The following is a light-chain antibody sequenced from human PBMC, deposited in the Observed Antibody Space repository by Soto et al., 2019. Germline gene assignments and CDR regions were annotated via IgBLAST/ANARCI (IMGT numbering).Light chain of an antibody. CDR1: QGIGRW. J-gene: IGKJ4*01. CDR2: DAS. V-gene: IGKV1D-12*01. CDR3: QQADSFPLT. Sequence: IQITQSPSSVSASIGDRVTITCRASQGIGRWLAWYQQKPGKAPKLLIYDASSLQSGVPSRFSGSGSGTDFTLTIDIMQPEDFANYFCQQADSFPLTFGGGTKVDIK.